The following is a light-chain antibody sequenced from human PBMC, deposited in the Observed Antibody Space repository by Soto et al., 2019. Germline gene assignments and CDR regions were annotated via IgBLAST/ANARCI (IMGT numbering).Light chain of an antibody. CDR3: QQYNTYPWT. V-gene: IGKV1-5*03. CDR1: QSISSW. J-gene: IGKJ1*01. CDR2: KAS. Sequence: DSPMTQSPPALSASVGDRVTITCRASQSISSWLAWYQQKPGKAPNLLIYKASTLVTGVPSRFSGSGSGTEFTLTISSLQPDDFATYYCQQYNTYPWTFGQGTKVEI.